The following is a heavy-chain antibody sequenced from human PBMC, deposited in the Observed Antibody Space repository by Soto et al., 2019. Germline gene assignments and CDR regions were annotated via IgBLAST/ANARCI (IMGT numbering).Heavy chain of an antibody. CDR1: GFTFSSYA. Sequence: EVQLLESGGGLVQPGGSLRLSCAASGFTFSSYAMSWVSQAPGKRLEWVSAISGSGGSTYYADSVKGRFTISRDKSKNTLYLQMNSLRAEDTVVYYCAKDDAARWYAFDIWGQGTMVTVSS. D-gene: IGHD6-13*01. CDR3: AKDDAARWYAFDI. V-gene: IGHV3-23*01. J-gene: IGHJ3*02. CDR2: ISGSGGST.